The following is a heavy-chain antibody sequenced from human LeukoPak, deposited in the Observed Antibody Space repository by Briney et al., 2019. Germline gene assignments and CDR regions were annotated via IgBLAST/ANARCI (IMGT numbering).Heavy chain of an antibody. Sequence: PGGSLRLSCSASGFTFSSYWMSWVRQAPGKGLEWVANIKQDGSEKYYVDSVKGRFTISRDNAKNSLYLQMNSLRAEDTAVYYCARARLRPSSSWYYFDYWGQGTLVTVSS. CDR3: ARARLRPSSSWYYFDY. CDR1: GFTFSSYW. CDR2: IKQDGSEK. D-gene: IGHD6-13*01. J-gene: IGHJ4*02. V-gene: IGHV3-7*03.